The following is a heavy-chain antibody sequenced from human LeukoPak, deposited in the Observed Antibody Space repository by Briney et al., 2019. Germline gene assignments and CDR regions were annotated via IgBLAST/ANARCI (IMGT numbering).Heavy chain of an antibody. CDR1: GFTFSSHW. CDR2: IKSDGSRT. D-gene: IGHD1-26*01. Sequence: GGSLRLSCAASGFTFSSHWMHCVRHAPGKGLVWVSRIKSDGSRTTYADSVRGRFTIYRDNAKNILYLHMNSLRPEDPAIYYCARDIIEGATRFDGWGQGVLVTAS. CDR3: ARDIIEGATRFDG. J-gene: IGHJ4*02. V-gene: IGHV3-74*01.